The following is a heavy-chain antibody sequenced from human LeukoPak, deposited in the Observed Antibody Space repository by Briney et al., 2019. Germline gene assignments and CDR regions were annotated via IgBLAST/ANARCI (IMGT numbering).Heavy chain of an antibody. V-gene: IGHV1-18*04. Sequence: ASMKVSCKASGYTFTSYGITWVRQAPGQGLEWMGWISAYNGQTKYAQKFQGRVSMTTDTSTSTAYMDLWSLESDDTAVYYCARAARETSSWYVVYWGQGTLVTVSS. D-gene: IGHD6-13*01. CDR2: ISAYNGQT. CDR3: ARAARETSSWYVVY. J-gene: IGHJ4*02. CDR1: GYTFTSYG.